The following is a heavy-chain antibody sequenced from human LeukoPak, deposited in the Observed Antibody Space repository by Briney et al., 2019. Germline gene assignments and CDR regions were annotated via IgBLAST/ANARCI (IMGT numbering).Heavy chain of an antibody. Sequence: GGSLRLSCAASRFTFSNYGVNWVRQAPGKGLEWVSYINSRSSTIYYADSVRGRFTISRDNSKNTLYLQMNSLRAEDTAVYYCAKPYGSGSWGQGTLVTVSS. CDR1: RFTFSNYG. J-gene: IGHJ4*02. D-gene: IGHD3-10*01. CDR3: AKPYGSGS. V-gene: IGHV3-48*01. CDR2: INSRSSTI.